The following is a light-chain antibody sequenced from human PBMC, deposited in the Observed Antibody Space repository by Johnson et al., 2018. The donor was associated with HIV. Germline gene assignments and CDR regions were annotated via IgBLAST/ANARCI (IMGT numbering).Light chain of an antibody. CDR2: DNN. Sequence: QSVLTQPPSVSAAPGQKVTISCSGSSSNIGNNYVSWYQQLPGTAPKLLIYDNNKRPSGIPDRFSDSKSGTSATLGITGLQTGDEADYYCRTWERILHAGVFVTGISVTVL. CDR1: SSNIGNNY. CDR3: RTWERILHAGV. V-gene: IGLV1-51*01. J-gene: IGLJ1*01.